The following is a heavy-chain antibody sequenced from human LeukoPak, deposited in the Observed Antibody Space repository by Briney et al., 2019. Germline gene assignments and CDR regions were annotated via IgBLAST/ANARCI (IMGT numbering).Heavy chain of an antibody. CDR3: ARFELPYGDYVY. Sequence: PGGSLRLSCAASGFTFSSYSMNWVRQAPGKGLEWVANIKQDGSEKYYVDSVKGRFTISRDNAKNSLYLQMNSLRAEDTAVYYCARFELPYGDYVYWGQGTLVTVSS. J-gene: IGHJ4*02. D-gene: IGHD4-17*01. CDR1: GFTFSSYS. V-gene: IGHV3-7*01. CDR2: IKQDGSEK.